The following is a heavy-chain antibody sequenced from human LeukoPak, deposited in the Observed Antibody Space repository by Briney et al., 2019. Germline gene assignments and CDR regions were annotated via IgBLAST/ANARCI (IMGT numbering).Heavy chain of an antibody. D-gene: IGHD3-10*01. CDR1: GASVSSGSFY. J-gene: IGHJ4*02. Sequence: SETLSLTCTVSGASVSSGSFYWNWIRQSPGKGLDWIGYIYYTGTTNYNPSLKSRVTISVDPSKNQFSLKLSSVTAADTAVYYCTRGLYGSGSYGYGYWGQGTLVTVSS. CDR3: TRGLYGSGSYGYGY. CDR2: IYYTGTT. V-gene: IGHV4-61*01.